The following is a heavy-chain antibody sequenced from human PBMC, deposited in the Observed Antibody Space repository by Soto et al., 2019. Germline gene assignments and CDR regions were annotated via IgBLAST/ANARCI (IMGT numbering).Heavy chain of an antibody. CDR1: GYTFTSYA. Sequence: ASVKVSCKASGYTFTSYAMHWLRQAPGQRLEWMGWINAGNGNTKYSQKFQGRVTITRDTSASTAYMELSSLRSEDTAVYYCARDQTIKNSSSLGYWGRGTLVTVSS. CDR2: INAGNGNT. J-gene: IGHJ4*02. CDR3: ARDQTIKNSSSLGY. V-gene: IGHV1-3*01. D-gene: IGHD6-13*01.